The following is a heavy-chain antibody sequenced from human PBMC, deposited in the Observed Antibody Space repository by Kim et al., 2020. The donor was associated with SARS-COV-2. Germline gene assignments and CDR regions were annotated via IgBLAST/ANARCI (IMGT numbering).Heavy chain of an antibody. CDR3: ARDPYDQGSGGFYFGAFEP. V-gene: IGHV3-7*01. D-gene: IGHD3-22*01. CDR2: INSHGSEA. Sequence: GGSLRLSCAGSGFRFRNYWMTWVRQAPGKGLEWLGNINSHGSEAVYVDSVKGRFTISRDNAKDLLYLQMNSLTAEDTAVYYCARDPYDQGSGGFYFGAFEPWAKG. CDR1: GFRFRNYW. J-gene: IGHJ3*01.